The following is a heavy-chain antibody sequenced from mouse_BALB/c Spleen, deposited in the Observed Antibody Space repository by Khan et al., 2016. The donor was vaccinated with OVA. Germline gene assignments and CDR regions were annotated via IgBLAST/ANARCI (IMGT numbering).Heavy chain of an antibody. CDR3: VRERYDEDFDY. CDR2: IDPTNDNT. J-gene: IGHJ2*01. V-gene: IGHV14-3*02. CDR1: GFNIKDTY. D-gene: IGHD2-14*01. Sequence: VQLQQPGAELVKPGASVKLSCTASGFNIKDTYMHWVKQRPEQGLEWIGWIDPTNDNTKYDPKFQGKATITADTSSNTAYLQLSSLTSEDTAVYYCVRERYDEDFDYWGQGTTLTVSS.